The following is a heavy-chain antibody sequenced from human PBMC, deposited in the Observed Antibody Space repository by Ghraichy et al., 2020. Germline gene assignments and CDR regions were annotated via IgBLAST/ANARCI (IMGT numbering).Heavy chain of an antibody. CDR3: AKHHAGWGYFDY. V-gene: IGHV3-23*01. CDR2: ISVSGSAT. CDR1: GFTFSSTA. J-gene: IGHJ4*02. D-gene: IGHD6-19*01. Sequence: GGSLRLSCAASGFTFSSTAMSWVRQAPGKVLEWVSDISVSGSATHYADSVKGRFTISRDNSKNTLYLQMDSLRVEDTAVYYCAKHHAGWGYFDYWGQGTLVTVSS.